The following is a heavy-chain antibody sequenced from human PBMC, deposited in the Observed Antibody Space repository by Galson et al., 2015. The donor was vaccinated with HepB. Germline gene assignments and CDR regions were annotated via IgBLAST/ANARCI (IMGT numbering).Heavy chain of an antibody. CDR2: IWYDGRNK. CDR1: GFTLNSYG. V-gene: IGHV3-30*02. Sequence: SLRLSCAVSGFTLNSYGMHWVRQAPGKGLEWVAFIWYDGRNKYYADSVKGRFTISRDNSKNTLYLQMNSLRAEDTAVYYCVRDRPTEYYYDSYGYAYYFDDGGQGTLVTVSS. CDR3: VRDRPTEYYYDSYGYAYYFDD. D-gene: IGHD3-22*01. J-gene: IGHJ4*02.